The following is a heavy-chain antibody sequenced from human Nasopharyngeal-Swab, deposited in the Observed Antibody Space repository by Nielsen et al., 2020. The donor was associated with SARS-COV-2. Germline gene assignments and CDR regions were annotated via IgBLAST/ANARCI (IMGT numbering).Heavy chain of an antibody. V-gene: IGHV3-66*01. CDR3: ARGDDSSGYPYSHDY. J-gene: IGHJ4*02. Sequence: GESLKISCAASGFTFSGYAMSWVRQAPGKGLEWVSSIYAGGSTYYADSVKGRFTISRDNSKNTLYLQMNSLRAEDTAVYYCARGDDSSGYPYSHDYWGQGTLVTVPS. D-gene: IGHD3-22*01. CDR2: IYAGGST. CDR1: GFTFSGYA.